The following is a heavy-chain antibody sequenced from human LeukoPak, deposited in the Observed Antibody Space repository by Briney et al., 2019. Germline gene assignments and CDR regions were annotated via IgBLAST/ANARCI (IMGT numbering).Heavy chain of an antibody. J-gene: IGHJ4*02. CDR3: ARGRQWLVQFIDY. Sequence: GASVKLSCKASGYTFTGYYMHWVRQAPGQGLEWMGWINTNSGGTNYAQKFPGRVTMTRDTSISTAYMELSRLRSDDTAVYYCARGRQWLVQFIDYWGQGTLVTVSS. CDR1: GYTFTGYY. D-gene: IGHD6-19*01. V-gene: IGHV1-2*02. CDR2: INTNSGGT.